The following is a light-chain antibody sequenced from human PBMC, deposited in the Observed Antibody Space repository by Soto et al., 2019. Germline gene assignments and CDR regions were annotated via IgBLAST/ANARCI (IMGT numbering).Light chain of an antibody. CDR2: GAS. CDR1: QSISNNY. CDR3: QQYNDWPPIT. Sequence: IVLTQSPGTLSLSPGERATLSCRASQSISNNYLVWYQQKPGQAPRLLIYGASSRATGIPDRISGSGSGTEFTLTIRSLQSEDFAVYYGQQYNDWPPITVGPGPRREIK. J-gene: IGKJ5*01. V-gene: IGKV3-20*01.